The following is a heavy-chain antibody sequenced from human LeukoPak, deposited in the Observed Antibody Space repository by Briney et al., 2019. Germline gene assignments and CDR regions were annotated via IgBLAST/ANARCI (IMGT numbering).Heavy chain of an antibody. V-gene: IGHV3-48*01. CDR2: ISSSSSTI. Sequence: GGSLRLSCAASGFTFSSYSMNWVRQAPGKGLEWVSYISSSSSTIYYADSVKGRFTISRDNAKNSLYLQMNSLRAEDTAVYYCASSYYYDSSGYLAWGQGTLVTVSS. CDR1: GFTFSSYS. CDR3: ASSYYYDSSGYLA. D-gene: IGHD3-22*01. J-gene: IGHJ5*02.